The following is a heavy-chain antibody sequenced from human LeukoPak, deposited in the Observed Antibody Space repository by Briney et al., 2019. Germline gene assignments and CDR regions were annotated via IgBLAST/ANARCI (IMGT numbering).Heavy chain of an antibody. J-gene: IGHJ4*02. V-gene: IGHV3-23*01. CDR1: GFTFDTYA. Sequence: QAGGSLRLSCAASGFTFDTYAMNWVRQAPGKGLEWVSAISGSGARTYYADSVKGRFTISRDNSKNTLSLQMNSLRAEDTAVYYCATALSVAGSFYFDYWGQGTLVTVSS. CDR3: ATALSVAGSFYFDY. D-gene: IGHD6-19*01. CDR2: ISGSGART.